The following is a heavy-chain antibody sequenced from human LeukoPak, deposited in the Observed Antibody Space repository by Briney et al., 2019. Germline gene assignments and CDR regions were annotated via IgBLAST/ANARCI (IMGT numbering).Heavy chain of an antibody. D-gene: IGHD5-24*01. CDR1: GYTFTSYA. CDR3: ARDRYGDGFAHLDY. V-gene: IGHV1-2*02. J-gene: IGHJ4*02. Sequence: GASVKVSCKASGYTFTSYAIHWVRQAPGQGLEWMAWITTSGGTNYPQKFQGRVSITWDTSITTAYMDLSRLTSDDTAVYYCARDRYGDGFAHLDYWGQGALVTVSS. CDR2: ITTSGGT.